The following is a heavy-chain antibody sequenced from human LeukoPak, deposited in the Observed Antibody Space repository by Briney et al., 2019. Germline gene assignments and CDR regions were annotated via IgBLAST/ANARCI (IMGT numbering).Heavy chain of an antibody. CDR2: ISDNT. J-gene: IGHJ4*01. D-gene: IGHD3-16*01. CDR1: GFTSRTYD. Sequence: RGSLRLSCSASGFTSRTYDMGWVRQAPGKGLEWVSIISDNTYYADSVKGRFTISRDNSKSTLYLQMNSLTAEDTAVYFCARTLGPGRHYFECWGQGTLVTVSS. CDR3: ARTLGPGRHYFEC. V-gene: IGHV3-23*01.